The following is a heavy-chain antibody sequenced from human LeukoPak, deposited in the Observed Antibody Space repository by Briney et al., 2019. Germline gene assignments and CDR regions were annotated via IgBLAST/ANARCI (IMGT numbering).Heavy chain of an antibody. V-gene: IGHV3-23*01. CDR3: ARGKESIYRETLE. J-gene: IGHJ4*02. D-gene: IGHD2-21*01. CDR1: GFTFSNYP. Sequence: GGSLILSCAASGFTFSNYPMNWVRQAPGKGLEWVSVISSSGGTTNYADSVKGRFTVSRDNSKNTLYLQLNSLRAEETAVYYCARGKESIYRETLEWGQGTLVTVSS. CDR2: ISSSGGTT.